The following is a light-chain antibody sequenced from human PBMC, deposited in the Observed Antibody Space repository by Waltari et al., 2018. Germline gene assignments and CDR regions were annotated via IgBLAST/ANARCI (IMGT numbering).Light chain of an antibody. CDR1: SSNIGPGPD. CDR2: GNN. CDR3: QSFDIRLSGGVV. V-gene: IGLV1-40*01. J-gene: IGLJ3*02. Sequence: QSVLTQPPSMSGAPGQRVTISCPGSSSNIGPGPDVPRYQVFPGTAPKLLLYGNNNRPSGVPDRFSGSKSDTSASLAIGGLQAEDEADYYCQSFDIRLSGGVVFGGGTKVTVL.